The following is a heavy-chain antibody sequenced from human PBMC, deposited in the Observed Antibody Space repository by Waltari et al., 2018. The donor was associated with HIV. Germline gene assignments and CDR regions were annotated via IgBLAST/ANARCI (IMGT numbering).Heavy chain of an antibody. D-gene: IGHD5-18*01. CDR3: AREWSLDTAMVHWYFDL. J-gene: IGHJ2*01. Sequence: EVRLVESGGGLVQPGGSLRLSCAASGFTFSDHYMDWVRQAPGKGLEWVGRTRNKANIYITQYAASLKGKFTISRDDSKNSLYLQMNRLKTEDTAVYYCAREWSLDTAMVHWYFDLWGRGTLVTVSS. CDR1: GFTFSDHY. CDR2: TRNKANIYIT. V-gene: IGHV3-72*01.